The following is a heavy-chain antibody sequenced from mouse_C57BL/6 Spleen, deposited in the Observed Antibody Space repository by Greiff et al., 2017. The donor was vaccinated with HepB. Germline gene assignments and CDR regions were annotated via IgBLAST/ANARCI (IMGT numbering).Heavy chain of an antibody. Sequence: VQLQQPGAELVMPGASVKLSCKASGYTFTSYWMHWVKQRPGQGLEWIGEIDPSDSYTNYNQKFKGKSTLTVDKSSSTAYMQLSSLTSEDSAVYYCARWVGRDYYAMDYWGQGTSVTVSS. CDR2: IDPSDSYT. CDR1: GYTFTSYW. J-gene: IGHJ4*01. CDR3: ARWVGRDYYAMDY. V-gene: IGHV1-69*01. D-gene: IGHD4-1*01.